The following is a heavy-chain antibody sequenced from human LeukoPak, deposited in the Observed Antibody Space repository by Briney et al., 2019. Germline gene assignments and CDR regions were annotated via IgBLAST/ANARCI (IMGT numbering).Heavy chain of an antibody. D-gene: IGHD3-3*01. CDR1: GYTFTSYG. V-gene: IGHV1-18*01. J-gene: IGHJ4*02. CDR2: IKGDSGDT. Sequence: ASVKVSCKASGYTFTSYGISWVRQAPGQGLEWMGWIKGDSGDTKYAQKFQGRVTMTRDTSISTAYMELSSLTSDDTAIYYCARVQTTGLLEWLYWGQGALVTVSS. CDR3: ARVQTTGLLEWLY.